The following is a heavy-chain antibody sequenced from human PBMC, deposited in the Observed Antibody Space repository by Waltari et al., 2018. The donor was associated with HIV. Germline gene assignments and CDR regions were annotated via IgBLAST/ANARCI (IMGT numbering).Heavy chain of an antibody. V-gene: IGHV3-66*02. Sequence: EVKVVESGGALVQPGGSLRLSCVGSGFTVSHNYMMWVRQSPGEGLEWVSIIDSDVRTDYRKCAKCLFTISRDTSKNTLFLQMNRLRLEDAVIFYWARGASGRRQARGGYFGLDIWGRGTTVTVSS. D-gene: IGHD2-15*01. CDR1: GFTVSHNY. CDR2: IDSDVRT. CDR3: ARGASGRRQARGGYFGLDI. J-gene: IGHJ6*02.